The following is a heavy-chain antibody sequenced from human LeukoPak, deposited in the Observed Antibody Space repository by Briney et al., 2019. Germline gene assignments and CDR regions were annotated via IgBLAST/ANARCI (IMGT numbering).Heavy chain of an antibody. CDR1: GFTFSSYS. V-gene: IGHV3-21*01. D-gene: IGHD5-18*01. CDR2: ISSSSYI. Sequence: GGSLRLSCAASGFTFSSYSMNWVRQAPGKGLEWVSSISSSSYIYYADSVKGRFTISRDNAKNSLYLQMNSLRAEDTAVYYCARDGGYSYALDYWGQGTLVTVSS. CDR3: ARDGGYSYALDY. J-gene: IGHJ4*02.